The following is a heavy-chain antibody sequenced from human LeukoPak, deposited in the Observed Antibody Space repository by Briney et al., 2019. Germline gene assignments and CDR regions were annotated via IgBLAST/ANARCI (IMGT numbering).Heavy chain of an antibody. CDR3: ARSLGSYYYYYYMDV. J-gene: IGHJ6*03. CDR2: ISSSSSTI. Sequence: GGSLRLSCAASGFTFSSYSMNWVRQAPGKGLEWVSYISSSSSTIYYADSVKGRFTISRGNAKNSLYLQMNSLRAEDTAVYYCARSLGSYYYYYYMDVWGKGTTVTVSS. CDR1: GFTFSSYS. V-gene: IGHV3-48*01. D-gene: IGHD7-27*01.